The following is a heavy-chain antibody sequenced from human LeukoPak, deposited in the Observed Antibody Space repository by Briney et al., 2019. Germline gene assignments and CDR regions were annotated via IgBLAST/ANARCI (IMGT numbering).Heavy chain of an antibody. J-gene: IGHJ4*02. Sequence: GGSLCPSSAVSGFTFSSYSTDWVRQAPGKGLEWVSCISSGSSDIYYADSVKGRLTISRDNAKNSLYLHMNSLRPEDAAVYYSARGSYSSPYWGQGTLVTVSS. CDR1: GFTFSSYS. CDR3: ARGSYSSPY. V-gene: IGHV3-21*01. D-gene: IGHD2-15*01. CDR2: ISSGSSDI.